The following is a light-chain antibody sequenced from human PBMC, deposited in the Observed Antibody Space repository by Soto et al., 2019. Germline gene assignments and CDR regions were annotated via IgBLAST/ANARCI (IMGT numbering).Light chain of an antibody. CDR3: QSYDSSLSGSV. V-gene: IGLV1-40*01. CDR1: SSNIGAGYD. Sequence: QAVLTQPPSVSGAPGQRVTISCTGSSSNIGAGYDVHWYQQLPGTAPKLLIYGNINRPSGVPDRFSGSKSGTSASLAITGLQAEDEADYYCQSYDSSLSGSVFRGGTKLTVL. CDR2: GNI. J-gene: IGLJ2*01.